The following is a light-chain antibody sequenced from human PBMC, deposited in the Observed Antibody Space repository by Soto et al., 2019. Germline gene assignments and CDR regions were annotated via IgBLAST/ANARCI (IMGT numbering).Light chain of an antibody. CDR2: EGS. Sequence: QSALTQPASVSGSPGQSITISCTGTSSDVGNYNLVSWYQQHPGKAPKLVLYEGSKRPSAVSNRFSRSKSGNTASLTISGLQADDEADYYCGSQAGSNTLVFGGGTKLTVL. CDR1: SSDVGNYNL. CDR3: GSQAGSNTLV. V-gene: IGLV2-23*01. J-gene: IGLJ3*02.